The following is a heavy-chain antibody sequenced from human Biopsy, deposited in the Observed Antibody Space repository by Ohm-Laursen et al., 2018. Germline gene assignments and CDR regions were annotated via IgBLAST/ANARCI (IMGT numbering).Heavy chain of an antibody. D-gene: IGHD2-15*01. CDR1: GVSITAYY. Sequence: SETLSLTCIVSGVSITAYYWSWIRQPPGKGLECIGNIHHSGSTNYNPSLKSRLTISVDTSKSQFSLKLSSVTAADTAVYYCARMDCSGGSCHYYSYGMDVWGQGTTVTVSS. J-gene: IGHJ6*02. V-gene: IGHV4-4*09. CDR2: IHHSGST. CDR3: ARMDCSGGSCHYYSYGMDV.